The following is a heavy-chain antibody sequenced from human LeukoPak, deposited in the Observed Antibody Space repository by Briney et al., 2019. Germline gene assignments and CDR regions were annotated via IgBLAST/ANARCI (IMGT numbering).Heavy chain of an antibody. CDR1: GGSISSGDYY. D-gene: IGHD2-21*02. CDR3: AREAYCGGDCYSHWFDP. Sequence: SETLSLTCTVSGGSISSGDYYWSWIRQPPGKGLEWIGYIYYSGSTYYNPSLKSRVTISVDTSKNQFSLKLSSVTAADTAVYYCAREAYCGGDCYSHWFDPWGQGTLVTVSS. J-gene: IGHJ5*02. V-gene: IGHV4-30-4*01. CDR2: IYYSGST.